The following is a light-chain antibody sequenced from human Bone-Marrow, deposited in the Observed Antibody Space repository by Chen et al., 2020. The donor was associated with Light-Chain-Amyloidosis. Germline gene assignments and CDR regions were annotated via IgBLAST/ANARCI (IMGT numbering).Light chain of an antibody. CDR3: SSYTSSSTLV. CDR2: EVS. J-gene: IGLJ3*02. Sequence: QSALTQPASVSGSPEQSITISCTGTSSDVGAYNHVSWHQQHPGKAPKLMIYEVSNRPAGVSIRFSGSKSGYTASLTISGLQAEDEADYYCSSYTSSSTLVFGGGTKLTV. V-gene: IGLV2-14*01. CDR1: SSDVGAYNH.